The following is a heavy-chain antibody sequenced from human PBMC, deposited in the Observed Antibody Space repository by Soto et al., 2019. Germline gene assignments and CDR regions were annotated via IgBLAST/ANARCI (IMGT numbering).Heavy chain of an antibody. Sequence: GASVKVSCKASGGTFSSNAISWVRQAPGQGLEWMGGIIPIFGTANYAQKFQGRVTITADKSTSTAYMELSSLRSEDTAVYYCARFDDSSGYYYPPYYYGMDVWGQGTTVTVSS. D-gene: IGHD3-22*01. J-gene: IGHJ6*02. V-gene: IGHV1-69*06. CDR1: GGTFSSNA. CDR2: IIPIFGTA. CDR3: ARFDDSSGYYYPPYYYGMDV.